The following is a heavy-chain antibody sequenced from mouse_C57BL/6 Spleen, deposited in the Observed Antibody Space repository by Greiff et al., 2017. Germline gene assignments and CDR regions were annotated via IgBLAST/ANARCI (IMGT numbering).Heavy chain of an antibody. CDR3: ARSPYCYGSPFDY. CDR1: GYTFTSYW. J-gene: IGHJ2*01. Sequence: QVQLQQPGAELVKPGASVKMSCKASGYTFTSYWITWVKQRPGQGLEWIGDIYPGSGSTNYNEKFKSKATLTVDTSSSTAYMQLSSLTSEDSAVYYCARSPYCYGSPFDYWGQGTTLTVSS. CDR2: IYPGSGST. D-gene: IGHD1-1*01. V-gene: IGHV1-55*01.